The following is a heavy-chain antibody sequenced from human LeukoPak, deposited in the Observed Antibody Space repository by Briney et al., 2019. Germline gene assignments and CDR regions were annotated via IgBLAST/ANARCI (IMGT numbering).Heavy chain of an antibody. CDR1: GFTFPRHG. V-gene: IGHV3-23*01. Sequence: AGGSLRLSCAASGFTFPRHGINWVRQAPGKGLEWVSGISPSGSILYYADSVKGRFTISRDNSKNTVSLQMNSLRAEDTAVYYCARKNGLDYWGQGTLVTVSS. CDR3: ARKNGLDY. CDR2: ISPSGSIL. J-gene: IGHJ4*02.